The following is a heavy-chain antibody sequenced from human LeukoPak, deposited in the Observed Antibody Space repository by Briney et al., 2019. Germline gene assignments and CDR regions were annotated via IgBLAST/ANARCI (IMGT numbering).Heavy chain of an antibody. J-gene: IGHJ4*02. CDR2: IYYSGST. CDR3: AGRLGYSSGWYEEDY. V-gene: IGHV4-59*01. CDR1: GGSISSYY. D-gene: IGHD6-19*01. Sequence: SETLPLTCTVSGGSISSYYWSWIRQPPGKGLEWIGYIYYSGSTNYNPSLKSRVTISVDTSKNQFSLKLSSVTAADTAVYYCAGRLGYSSGWYEEDYWGQGTLVTVSS.